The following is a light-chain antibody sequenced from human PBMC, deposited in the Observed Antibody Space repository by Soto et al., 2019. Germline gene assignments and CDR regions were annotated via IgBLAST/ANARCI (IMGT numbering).Light chain of an antibody. CDR3: SSYTSSSTLV. CDR2: DVS. Sequence: QSVLTQPASVSGSPGQSITISCTGTSSDVGGYNYVSWYQQHPGKAPKLMIYDVSNRPSGVPNRFSGSKSGNTASLTISGLQAEDEDDYYCSSYTSSSTLVFGGGTQLTVL. V-gene: IGLV2-14*01. J-gene: IGLJ2*01. CDR1: SSDVGGYNY.